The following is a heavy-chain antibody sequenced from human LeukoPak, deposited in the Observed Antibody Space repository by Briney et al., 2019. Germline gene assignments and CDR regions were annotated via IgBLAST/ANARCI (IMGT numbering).Heavy chain of an antibody. CDR3: GTGGDYYDSSRSSSYYYGMDV. CDR2: FDPEDGET. Sequence: ASVKVSCKVSGYTPTEISMHRVGQAPGKGLEWMGGFDPEDGETIYAQKFQGRVTMTEDTSTDTAYMELSSLRSEDTAVYYCGTGGDYYDSSRSSSYYYGMDVWGQGTTVTVSS. J-gene: IGHJ6*02. CDR1: GYTPTEIS. V-gene: IGHV1-24*01. D-gene: IGHD3-22*01.